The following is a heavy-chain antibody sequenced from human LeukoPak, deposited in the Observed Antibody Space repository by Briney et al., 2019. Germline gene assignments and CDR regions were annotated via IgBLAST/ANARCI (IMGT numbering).Heavy chain of an antibody. CDR1: GFTFSSYA. Sequence: GGSLRLSCAASGFTFSSYAMSWVRQAPGKGLEWVSSISTSGGSTYFADSVKGRFIISRDNSKDTLYLQMHSLRGEDTAVYYRAKRLTGNIRCFDYWGQGTLVTVSS. J-gene: IGHJ4*02. CDR2: ISTSGGST. V-gene: IGHV3-23*01. D-gene: IGHD3-9*01. CDR3: AKRLTGNIRCFDY.